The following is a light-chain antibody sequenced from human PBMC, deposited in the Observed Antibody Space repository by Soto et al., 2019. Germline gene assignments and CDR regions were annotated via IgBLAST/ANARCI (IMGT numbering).Light chain of an antibody. V-gene: IGKV4-1*01. Sequence: IVMTQSPDSLAVSLGERATINCKSSQSVLYSSNNKNYLAWYQQKPAQPPKLLIYWSSTRESVVPDRFSGSGSETDFTLTISNLQAEDVAVYYCQQYYGSPLTFGGGTKVEIK. CDR3: QQYYGSPLT. CDR1: QSVLYSSNNKNY. J-gene: IGKJ4*01. CDR2: WSS.